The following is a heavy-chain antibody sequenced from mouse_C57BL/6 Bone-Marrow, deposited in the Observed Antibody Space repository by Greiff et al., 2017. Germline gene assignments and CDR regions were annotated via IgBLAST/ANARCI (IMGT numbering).Heavy chain of an antibody. J-gene: IGHJ2*01. CDR3: ARGGYDYDYYYCDY. CDR1: GYTFTSYW. V-gene: IGHV1-69*01. CDR2: IDPSDSYT. Sequence: VQLQQPGAELVMPGASVKLSCKASGYTFTSYWMHWVKQRPGQGLEWIGEIDPSDSYTNYNQKFKGKSTLTVDKSSSTAYMQLSSLTSEDSAVYYCARGGYDYDYYYCDYWGQGTTLTVSS. D-gene: IGHD2-4*01.